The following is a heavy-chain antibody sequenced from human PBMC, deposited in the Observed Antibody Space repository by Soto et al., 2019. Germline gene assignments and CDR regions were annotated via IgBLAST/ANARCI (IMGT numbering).Heavy chain of an antibody. Sequence: QVQLVESGGGVVQPGRSLRLSCAASGFTFSSYAMHWVRQAPGKGLEWVAVISYDGSNKYYADSVKGRFTISRDNSKNTLYLQMNSLRAEDTAVYYCARRPAREWESLPGPNHDYWGQGTLVTVSS. CDR3: ARRPAREWESLPGPNHDY. CDR2: ISYDGSNK. CDR1: GFTFSSYA. V-gene: IGHV3-30-3*01. D-gene: IGHD1-26*01. J-gene: IGHJ4*02.